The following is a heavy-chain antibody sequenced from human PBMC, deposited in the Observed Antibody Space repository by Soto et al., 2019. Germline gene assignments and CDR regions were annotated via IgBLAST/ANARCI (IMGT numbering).Heavy chain of an antibody. V-gene: IGHV3-74*01. CDR3: ARGGADRAYEYHGRDV. CDR1: GFTLTDYG. J-gene: IGHJ6*02. D-gene: IGHD6-6*01. CDR2: INSNGRSI. Sequence: EVQLVESGGGLVQPGRSLRLSCAASGFTLTDYGMHWVRQAPGKGLVWVSRINSNGRSITYADSVKGRFTISRDNTTNKLYLQMNNLRDEDTAVYSCARGGADRAYEYHGRDVWGQGTTVTVSS.